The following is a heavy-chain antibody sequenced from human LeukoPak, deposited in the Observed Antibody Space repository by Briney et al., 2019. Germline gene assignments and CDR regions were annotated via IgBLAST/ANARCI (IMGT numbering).Heavy chain of an antibody. CDR1: GFTVSSNY. Sequence: GGSLRLSCAASGFTVSSNYMSWVRQAPGKGLEWVSVIYSGGSTYYADSVKGRFTISRDNSKNTLYLQMNSLRAEDTAVYYCAREGSSGYLLGAFNIWGQGTMVTVSS. J-gene: IGHJ3*02. D-gene: IGHD3-22*01. CDR2: IYSGGST. CDR3: AREGSSGYLLGAFNI. V-gene: IGHV3-66*01.